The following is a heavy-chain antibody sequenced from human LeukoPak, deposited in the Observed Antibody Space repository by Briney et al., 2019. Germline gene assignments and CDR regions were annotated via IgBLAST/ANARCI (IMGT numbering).Heavy chain of an antibody. CDR3: AGTAAGYSYGTNRFDY. D-gene: IGHD5-18*01. J-gene: IGHJ4*02. CDR2: IIPIFGTA. Sequence: SVKVSCKASGYTFTSYGISWVRQAPGQGLEWMGGIIPIFGTANYAQKFQGRVTITADESTSTAYMELSSLRSEDTAVYYCAGTAAGYSYGTNRFDYWGQGTLVTVSS. CDR1: GYTFTSYG. V-gene: IGHV1-69*13.